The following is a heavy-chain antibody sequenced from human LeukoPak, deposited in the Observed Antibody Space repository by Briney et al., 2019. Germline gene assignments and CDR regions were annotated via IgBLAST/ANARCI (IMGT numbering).Heavy chain of an antibody. Sequence: GSLRLSCAASGFAFSSHAMSWVRQAPGKGQEWVAVIWYDGSNKYYADSVKGRFTISRDNSKNTLYLQMNSLRAEDTAVYYCASEFTDYWGQGTLVTVSS. CDR2: IWYDGSNK. CDR3: ASEFTDY. V-gene: IGHV3-33*08. D-gene: IGHD3-16*01. CDR1: GFAFSSHA. J-gene: IGHJ4*02.